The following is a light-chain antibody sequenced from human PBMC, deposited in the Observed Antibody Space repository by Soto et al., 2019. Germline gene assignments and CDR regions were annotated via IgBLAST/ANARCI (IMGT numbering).Light chain of an antibody. J-gene: IGLJ2*01. V-gene: IGLV2-14*01. CDR1: SSDVGGYNY. Sequence: QSALTQPASVSGSPGQSITISCTGTSSDVGGYNYVSWYQQHPGKAPKLMIYQVSNRPPGVSNRFSGSKSGNTASLTISGLQAEDEADYYCSSYTSNSTPLFGGGTKLTVL. CDR3: SSYTSNSTPL. CDR2: QVS.